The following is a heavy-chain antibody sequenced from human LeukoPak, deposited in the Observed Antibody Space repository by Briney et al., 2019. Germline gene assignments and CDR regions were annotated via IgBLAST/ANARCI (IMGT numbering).Heavy chain of an antibody. CDR3: ARYTSWYGAPPDFDY. Sequence: GGSLRLSCAASGFTFSGYWMSWVRQTPEKGLEWVANIKQDGSEIYYVDSVKGRFTISRDNAENSLYLQMNSLRDEDTAVYYCARYTSWYGAPPDFDYWGQGTLVTVSS. D-gene: IGHD4-17*01. CDR1: GFTFSGYW. J-gene: IGHJ4*02. CDR2: IKQDGSEI. V-gene: IGHV3-7*01.